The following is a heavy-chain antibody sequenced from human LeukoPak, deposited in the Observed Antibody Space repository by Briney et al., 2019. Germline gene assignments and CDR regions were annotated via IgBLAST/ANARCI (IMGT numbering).Heavy chain of an antibody. Sequence: PSETLSLTRTVSGGSISSSSYYWGWIRQPPGKGLEWIGSIYYSGSTYYNPSLKSRVTISVDTSKNQFSLKLSSVTAADTAVYYCASGGSYPYYSDYWGQGTLVTVSS. CDR2: IYYSGST. V-gene: IGHV4-39*01. D-gene: IGHD1-26*01. CDR3: ASGGSYPYYSDY. CDR1: GGSISSSSYY. J-gene: IGHJ4*02.